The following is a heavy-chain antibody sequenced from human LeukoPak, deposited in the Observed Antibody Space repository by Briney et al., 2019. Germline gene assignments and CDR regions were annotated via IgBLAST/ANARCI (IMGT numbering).Heavy chain of an antibody. CDR2: IFHSGSN. D-gene: IGHD2-2*01. CDR1: GGSISVYY. CDR3: ARVVEYQRQFDY. J-gene: IGHJ4*02. Sequence: WETLSLSCSVSGGSISVYYRSWIRQPPGKGLEWMGYIFHSGSNNYNASPKRRVSMSPDMPKNQFSLKLSSVTAADTAVYYCARVVEYQRQFDYWGQGMLVTVSS. V-gene: IGHV4-59*01.